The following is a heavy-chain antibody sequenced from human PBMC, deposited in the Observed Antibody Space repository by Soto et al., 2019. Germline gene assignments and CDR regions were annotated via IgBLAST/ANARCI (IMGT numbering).Heavy chain of an antibody. V-gene: IGHV3-30*02. CDR3: ARDEGAPRTYYFDY. Sequence: QVQLVESGGGVVQAGGSLRLSCTASGFTFSHCGFHWVRQDPGKGLEWVAFIRNDGTAQYYADSVKGRFTITRDNSKSTFYLGMNGLRDADTAVYFCARDEGAPRTYYFDYWGQGALVTVSS. CDR2: IRNDGTAQ. J-gene: IGHJ4*02. CDR1: GFTFSHCG.